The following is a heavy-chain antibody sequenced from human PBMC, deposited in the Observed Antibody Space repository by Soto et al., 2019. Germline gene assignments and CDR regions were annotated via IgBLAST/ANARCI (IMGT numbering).Heavy chain of an antibody. J-gene: IGHJ4*02. CDR2: IYWDNDK. D-gene: IGHD3-10*01. CDR3: ARARWFGELH. Sequence: QITLKESGPPLVKPTQTLTLTCSFSGFSLSTTGVGVGWIRQSPGKALEWLAIIYWDNDKRYSPSRTSRVTITKDTSKNQVVLTVTNMYPVDTGTYYCARARWFGELHWGQGALVTVSS. V-gene: IGHV2-5*02. CDR1: GFSLSTTGVG.